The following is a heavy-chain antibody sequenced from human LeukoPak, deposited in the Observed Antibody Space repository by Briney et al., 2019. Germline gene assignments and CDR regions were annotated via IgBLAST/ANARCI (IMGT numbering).Heavy chain of an antibody. CDR1: GYTFTSYG. D-gene: IGHD3-22*01. V-gene: IGHV1-18*01. J-gene: IGHJ6*02. Sequence: ASVKVSCKASGYTFTSYGISWVRQAPGQGLEWMGWISAYNGHTNYAQKLQGRVTMTTDTSTSTAYMGLRSLRSDDTAVYYCARDLTSYDSSGSYYYYYGMDVWGQGTTVTVSS. CDR3: ARDLTSYDSSGSYYYYYGMDV. CDR2: ISAYNGHT.